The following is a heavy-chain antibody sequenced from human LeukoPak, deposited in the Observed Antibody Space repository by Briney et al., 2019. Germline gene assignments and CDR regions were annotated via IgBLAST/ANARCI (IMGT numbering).Heavy chain of an antibody. CDR3: ARVPRNLAVAGTDDY. Sequence: SVKVSCKASGGTFISYAISWVRQAPGQGLEWMGGIIPIFGTANYAQKFQGRVTITADESTSTAYMELSSLRSEDTAVYYCARVPRNLAVAGTDDYWGQGTLVTVSS. D-gene: IGHD6-19*01. J-gene: IGHJ4*02. CDR1: GGTFISYA. CDR2: IIPIFGTA. V-gene: IGHV1-69*13.